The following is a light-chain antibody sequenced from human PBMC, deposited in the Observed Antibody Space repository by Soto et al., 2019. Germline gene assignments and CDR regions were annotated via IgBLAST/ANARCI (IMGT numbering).Light chain of an antibody. CDR2: GAS. Sequence: EIVMTQSPATLSVSPGERATLSCRASQSVSSNLAWYQQKPGQAPRLLIYGASTKATGIPARFSGSVSGTKFTLTISGLQSEDFAVYYGQQYNNWPPYTFGQGTKLEIK. CDR1: QSVSSN. CDR3: QQYNNWPPYT. V-gene: IGKV3-15*01. J-gene: IGKJ2*01.